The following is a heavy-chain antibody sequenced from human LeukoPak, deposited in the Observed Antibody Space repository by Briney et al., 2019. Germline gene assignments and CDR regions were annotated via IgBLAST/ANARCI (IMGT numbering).Heavy chain of an antibody. CDR3: AGYRITIFGPPGWFDP. V-gene: IGHV3-74*01. CDR2: INSDGSST. CDR1: GFTFSSYW. D-gene: IGHD3-3*01. J-gene: IGHJ5*02. Sequence: GGSLRLSCAASGFTFSSYWMHWVRQAPGKGLVWVSRINSDGSSTSYADSVKGRFTISRDNAKNTLYLQMNSLRAEDTAVYYCAGYRITIFGPPGWFDPWGQGTRVTVSS.